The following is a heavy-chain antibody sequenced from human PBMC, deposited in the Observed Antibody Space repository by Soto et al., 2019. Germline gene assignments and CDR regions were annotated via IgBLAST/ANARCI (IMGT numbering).Heavy chain of an antibody. Sequence: PGESLKISCKGSGYSFTSYWISWVRQMPGKGLEWMGRIDPSDSYTNYSPSFQGHVTISADKSIGTAYLQWSSLKASDTAMYYCARLPSITGTHRRDYYYYGMDVWGQGTTVTVCS. CDR3: ARLPSITGTHRRDYYYYGMDV. V-gene: IGHV5-10-1*01. D-gene: IGHD1-7*01. CDR2: IDPSDSYT. CDR1: GYSFTSYW. J-gene: IGHJ6*02.